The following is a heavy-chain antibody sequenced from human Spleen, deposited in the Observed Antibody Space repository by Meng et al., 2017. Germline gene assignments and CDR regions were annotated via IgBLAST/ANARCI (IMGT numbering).Heavy chain of an antibody. V-gene: IGHV4-34*01. J-gene: IGHJ3*02. Sequence: QVQLQQWDQGLLRPSETLSLTCAVYGGSFSGYYWSWICQPPGKGLEWIGDINHSGSTNYNPSLKSRVTISVDTSNNHFSLKLSSVTAADTAVYYCAREEDSDAFDIWGQGTMVTVSS. CDR1: GGSFSGYY. D-gene: IGHD3/OR15-3a*01. CDR3: AREEDSDAFDI. CDR2: INHSGST.